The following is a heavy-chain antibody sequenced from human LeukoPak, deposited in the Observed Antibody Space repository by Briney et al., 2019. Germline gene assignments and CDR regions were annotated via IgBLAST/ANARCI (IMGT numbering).Heavy chain of an antibody. CDR3: ARDLSGVTGYTYGRGIDY. Sequence: GGSLRLSCAASGFTFSSYWMSWVRQAPGKGLEWVANIKKDGSEKYFVDSVKGRFTISRDNAKTSLYLQMNSPRAEDTAVYYCARDLSGVTGYTYGRGIDYWGQGTLVTVSS. CDR1: GFTFSSYW. J-gene: IGHJ4*02. D-gene: IGHD5-18*01. CDR2: IKKDGSEK. V-gene: IGHV3-7*01.